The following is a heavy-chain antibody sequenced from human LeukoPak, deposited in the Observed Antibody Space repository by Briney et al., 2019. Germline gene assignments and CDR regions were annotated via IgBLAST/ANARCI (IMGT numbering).Heavy chain of an antibody. J-gene: IGHJ4*02. V-gene: IGHV4-4*02. CDR2: IYHSGST. Sequence: GSLRLSCAASGFTFSSYGMHWVRQAPGKGLEGMGEIYHSGSTNYNPSLKSRVTISVDKSKNQFSLKLSAVTAADTAVYYCARVGITFGGVIAANYFDYWGQGTLVTVSS. D-gene: IGHD3-16*02. CDR3: ARVGITFGGVIAANYFDY. CDR1: GFTFSSYG.